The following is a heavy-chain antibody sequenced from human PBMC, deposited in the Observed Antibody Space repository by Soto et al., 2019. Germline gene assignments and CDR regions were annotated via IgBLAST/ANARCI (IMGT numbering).Heavy chain of an antibody. V-gene: IGHV3-23*01. CDR1: GFTFSSYA. D-gene: IGHD3-3*01. CDR3: AKASRTIFGVVTEFDY. Sequence: VGSLRLSCAASGFTFSSYAMSWVRQAPGKGLEWVSAISGSGGSTYYADSVKGRFTISRDNSKNTLYLQMNSLRAEDTAVYYCAKASRTIFGVVTEFDYWGQGTLVTVSS. CDR2: ISGSGGST. J-gene: IGHJ4*02.